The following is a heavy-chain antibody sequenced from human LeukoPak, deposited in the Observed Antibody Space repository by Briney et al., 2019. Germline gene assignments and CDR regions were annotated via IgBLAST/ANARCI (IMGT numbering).Heavy chain of an antibody. D-gene: IGHD3-10*01. CDR1: GFTFSSYG. J-gene: IGHJ4*02. V-gene: IGHV3-30*18. Sequence: GGSLRLSCAASGFTFSSYGMHWVRQAPGKGLEWVAVIPYDGSNKYYADSVKGRFTISRDNSKSTLYLQMNSLRAEDTAVYYCAKAQLWYYYGSGSSPFDYWGQGTLVTVSS. CDR2: IPYDGSNK. CDR3: AKAQLWYYYGSGSSPFDY.